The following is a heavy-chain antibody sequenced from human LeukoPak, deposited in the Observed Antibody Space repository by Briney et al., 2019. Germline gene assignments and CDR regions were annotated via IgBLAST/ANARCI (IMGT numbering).Heavy chain of an antibody. J-gene: IGHJ5*02. D-gene: IGHD1-7*01. CDR2: INHSGST. CDR3: AGVVTGTTANWFDP. CDR1: GGSFSGYY. Sequence: PSETLSLTCAVYGGSFSGYYWSWIRQPPGKGLEWIGEINHSGSTNYNPSLKSRVTISVDTSKNQFSLKLSSVTAADTAVYYCAGVVTGTTANWFDPWGQGTLVAVSS. V-gene: IGHV4-34*01.